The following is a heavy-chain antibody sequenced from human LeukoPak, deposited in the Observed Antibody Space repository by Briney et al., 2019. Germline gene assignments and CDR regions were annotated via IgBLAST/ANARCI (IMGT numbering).Heavy chain of an antibody. CDR2: IIPIFGTA. J-gene: IGHJ4*02. Sequence: SVKVSCKASGGTFSSYAISWVRQAPGQGLEWMGRIIPIFGTANYAQKFQGRVTITTDESTSTAYMELSSLRSEDTAVYYCARSPWEPPPRPGYYFDYWGQGTLVTVSS. CDR3: ARSPWEPPPRPGYYFDY. D-gene: IGHD1-26*01. V-gene: IGHV1-69*05. CDR1: GGTFSSYA.